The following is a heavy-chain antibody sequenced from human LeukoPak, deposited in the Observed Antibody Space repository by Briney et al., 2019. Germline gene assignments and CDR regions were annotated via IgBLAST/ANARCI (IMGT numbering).Heavy chain of an antibody. V-gene: IGHV3-53*01. CDR2: MYTGGTT. D-gene: IGHD3-16*01. Sequence: RGSLRLSCAASGFTFSGTHMSWVRQAPGKGLEWVSAMYTGGTTYYADSVKGRFTISRDNSRNSLFLHMSSLSAEDTAVYYCAKDEATSGGGLASWGQGTLVTVSS. J-gene: IGHJ5*02. CDR1: GFTFSGTH. CDR3: AKDEATSGGGLAS.